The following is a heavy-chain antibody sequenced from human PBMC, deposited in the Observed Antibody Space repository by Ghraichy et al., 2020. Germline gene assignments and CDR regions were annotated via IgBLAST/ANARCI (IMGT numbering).Heavy chain of an antibody. D-gene: IGHD1-14*01. CDR1: GGPISSYY. CDR2: IYYSGST. J-gene: IGHJ5*02. Sequence: SETLSLTCTVSGGPISSYYWSWIRQPPGKGLEWIGYIYYSGSTNYNPSLKSRVTISVDTSKNQFSLTLSSVTAADTAVYYCARTPVPGWFDPWGQGTLVTVSS. V-gene: IGHV4-59*01. CDR3: ARTPVPGWFDP.